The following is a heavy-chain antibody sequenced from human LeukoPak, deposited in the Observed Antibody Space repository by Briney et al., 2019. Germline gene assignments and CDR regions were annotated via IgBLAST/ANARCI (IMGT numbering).Heavy chain of an antibody. V-gene: IGHV4-34*01. J-gene: IGHJ5*02. Sequence: SETLSLTCAVYGESFSGYYWSWIRQPPGKGLEWIGEINHSGSTNYNPSLKSRVTISVDTSKNQFSLKLSSVTAADTAVYYCAGFGSYYHILSGYYPQKNWFDPWGQGTLVTVSS. CDR3: AGFGSYYHILSGYYPQKNWFDP. D-gene: IGHD3-9*01. CDR2: INHSGST. CDR1: GESFSGYY.